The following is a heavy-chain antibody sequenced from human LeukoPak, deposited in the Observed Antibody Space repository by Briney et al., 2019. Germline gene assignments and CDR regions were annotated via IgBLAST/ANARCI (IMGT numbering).Heavy chain of an antibody. V-gene: IGHV3-30*18. CDR3: VKGRKNYSDLEY. D-gene: IGHD1-7*01. Sequence: GGSLRLSCAASGFTFSSYAMSWVRQDPGKGLEWVAVISYDGSNKYYGDSVKGRFTISRDNSKNTVDLQMNSLRPEDTAVYYCVKGRKNYSDLEYWGQGTLVTVSS. CDR1: GFTFSSYA. J-gene: IGHJ4*02. CDR2: ISYDGSNK.